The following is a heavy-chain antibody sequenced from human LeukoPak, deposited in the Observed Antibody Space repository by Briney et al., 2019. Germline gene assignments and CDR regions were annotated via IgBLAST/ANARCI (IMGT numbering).Heavy chain of an antibody. CDR1: GFTFSSYW. J-gene: IGHJ4*02. Sequence: PGGSLRLSCAASGFTFSSYWMSWVRQAPGKGLEWVAIISYDGSNKYYADSVKGRFTISRDNSKNTLYLQMNSLRAEDTAVYYCAKSCLDTYYDTLTGSDYWGQGTLVTVSS. CDR2: ISYDGSNK. V-gene: IGHV3-30*18. D-gene: IGHD3-9*01. CDR3: AKSCLDTYYDTLTGSDY.